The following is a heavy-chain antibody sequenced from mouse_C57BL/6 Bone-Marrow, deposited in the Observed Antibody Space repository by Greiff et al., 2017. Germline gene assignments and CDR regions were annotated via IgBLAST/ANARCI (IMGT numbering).Heavy chain of an antibody. J-gene: IGHJ1*03. Sequence: QVTLKESGPGILQSSQTLSLTCSFSGFSLRTSGMGVSWIRQPSGKGLEWLAHIYWDDDKRYNPSLKSRLTISKDTSRNQVFLKITSVDTADTATYYCARSDYGSSPWYFDVWGTGTTVTVSS. D-gene: IGHD1-1*01. CDR3: ARSDYGSSPWYFDV. CDR1: GFSLRTSGMG. CDR2: IYWDDDK. V-gene: IGHV8-12*01.